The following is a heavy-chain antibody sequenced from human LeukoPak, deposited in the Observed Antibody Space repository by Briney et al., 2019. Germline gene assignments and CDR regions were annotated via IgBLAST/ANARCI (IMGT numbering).Heavy chain of an antibody. J-gene: IGHJ4*02. V-gene: IGHV3-23*01. D-gene: IGHD3-10*01. CDR3: AKDSSGWFGEFDY. Sequence: PGGPLRLSCAASGFTFSSYAMSWVRQAPGKGLEWVSAISGSGGSTYYADSVKGRFTISRDNSKNTLYLQMNSLRAEDTAVYYCAKDSSGWFGEFDYWGQGTLVTVSS. CDR2: ISGSGGST. CDR1: GFTFSSYA.